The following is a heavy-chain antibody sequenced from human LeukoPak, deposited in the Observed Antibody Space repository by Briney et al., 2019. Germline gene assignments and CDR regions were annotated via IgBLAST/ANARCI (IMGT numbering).Heavy chain of an antibody. CDR1: GGTFSSYA. V-gene: IGHV1-69*01. D-gene: IGHD6-13*01. CDR3: ARDPGLSAAAGIIGFFDY. Sequence: ASVKVSCKASGGTFSSYAISWVRQAPGQGLEWMGGIIPIFGTANYAQKFQGRVTITADESTSTAYMELSSLRSEDTAVYYCARDPGLSAAAGIIGFFDYWGQGTLVTVSS. J-gene: IGHJ4*02. CDR2: IIPIFGTA.